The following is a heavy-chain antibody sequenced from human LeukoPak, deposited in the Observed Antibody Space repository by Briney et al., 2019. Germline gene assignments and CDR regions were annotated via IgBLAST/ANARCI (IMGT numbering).Heavy chain of an antibody. J-gene: IGHJ4*02. CDR1: GFTFSRYA. V-gene: IGHV3-23*01. CDR2: ISGSGGST. D-gene: IGHD3-22*01. CDR3: AKDFIPRDYYDSSGYGY. Sequence: GGSLRLSCAASGFTFSRYATSWVRQAPGKGLGWVSAISGSGGSTYYADSVKGRFTISRDNSKNTLYLQMNSLRAEDTAVYYCAKDFIPRDYYDSSGYGYWGQGTLVTVSS.